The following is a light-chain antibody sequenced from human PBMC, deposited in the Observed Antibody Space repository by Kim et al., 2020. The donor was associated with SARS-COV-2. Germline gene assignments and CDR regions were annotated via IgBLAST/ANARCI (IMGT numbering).Light chain of an antibody. CDR2: GAS. CDR1: QSVSSN. V-gene: IGKV3-15*01. Sequence: SPGERVTLCCRASQSVSSNLAWYQQKPGQAPRLPIYGASTRATGIPARFSGSGSGTEFTLTISSLQSEDFAVYYCQQYNNWPPYTFGQGTKVDIK. J-gene: IGKJ2*01. CDR3: QQYNNWPPYT.